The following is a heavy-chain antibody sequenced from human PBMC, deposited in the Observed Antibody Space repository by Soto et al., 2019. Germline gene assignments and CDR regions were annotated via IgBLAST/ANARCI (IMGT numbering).Heavy chain of an antibody. D-gene: IGHD5-18*01. V-gene: IGHV3-48*02. Sequence: EVQLVESGGGLVQPGGSLRLSCAASGFTFSTYSMNWVRQAPGKGLEWVSYIDSRSGTIYYADSVKGRFTISRDNAKNSLYLQMNSLRDEDTAVYYCSRENTAMAPSAYWGQGTLVTVSS. CDR1: GFTFSTYS. CDR3: SRENTAMAPSAY. CDR2: IDSRSGTI. J-gene: IGHJ4*02.